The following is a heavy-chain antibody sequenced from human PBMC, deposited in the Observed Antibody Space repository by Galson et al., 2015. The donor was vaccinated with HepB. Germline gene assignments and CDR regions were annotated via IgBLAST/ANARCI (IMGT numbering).Heavy chain of an antibody. CDR2: ISYDGSNR. CDR3: ARDFCRGGSCYSDY. D-gene: IGHD2-15*01. CDR1: GFSFSTYA. V-gene: IGHV3-30*09. J-gene: IGHJ4*02. Sequence: SLRLSCAASGFSFSTYAMSWVRQAPGKGLEWVAIISYDGSNRYYADSVKGRFAISRDNPKNTLYLQMNSLRPEDTAVYYCARDFCRGGSCYSDYWGQGTLVTVSS.